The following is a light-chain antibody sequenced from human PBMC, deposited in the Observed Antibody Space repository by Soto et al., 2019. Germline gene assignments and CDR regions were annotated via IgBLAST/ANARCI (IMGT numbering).Light chain of an antibody. V-gene: IGKV1-5*03. CDR2: KAS. J-gene: IGKJ2*01. Sequence: DIQMTQSPSTLSASVGDRVSITCRASQSISSWLAWYQQKPGKAPNLLIYKASSLDSGVPSRFSGGGSGTEFTLTISSLQPDDFATYYCQQYNSYPYTFGQGTKLEIK. CDR3: QQYNSYPYT. CDR1: QSISSW.